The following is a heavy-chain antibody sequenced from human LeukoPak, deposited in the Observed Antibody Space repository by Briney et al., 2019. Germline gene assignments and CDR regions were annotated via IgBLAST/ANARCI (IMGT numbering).Heavy chain of an antibody. J-gene: IGHJ4*02. CDR2: IYHSGST. CDR3: ARASKGFWSGYYFDY. Sequence: SQTLSLTGAVSGVSISSGGYSWRSIGQPPGRGLGWIGNIYHSGSTYYNPSLKSRATRSEGRSKNQFSLKLSAVTAADTAVYYCARASKGFWSGYYFDYWGQGTLVTVSS. V-gene: IGHV4-30-2*01. D-gene: IGHD3-3*01. CDR1: GVSISSGGYS.